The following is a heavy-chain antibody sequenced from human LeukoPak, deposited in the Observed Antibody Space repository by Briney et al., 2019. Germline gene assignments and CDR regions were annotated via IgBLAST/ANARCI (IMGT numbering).Heavy chain of an antibody. Sequence: GGSLRLSCAASGFTFSSYSMNWVRQAPGKGLEWVSSISSSSSYIYYADSVKGRFTISRANSENTLYLQMNNLRAEDTAVYYCAKATGYLLWGQGTLVTVSS. J-gene: IGHJ4*02. CDR2: ISSSSSYI. V-gene: IGHV3-21*04. CDR3: AKATGYLL. D-gene: IGHD1-14*01. CDR1: GFTFSSYS.